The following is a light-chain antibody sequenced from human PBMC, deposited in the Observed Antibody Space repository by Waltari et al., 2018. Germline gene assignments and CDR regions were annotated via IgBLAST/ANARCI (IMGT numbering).Light chain of an antibody. CDR1: SGDVDFYDS. J-gene: IGLJ2*01. Sequence: QSALTQPASVSGSPGQSITISCSGVSGDVDFYDSVSWYQQHPDKAPKLIISEVTHRPSGIPDRFSASKSDNTVTLTISGLQAEDEADYYCCSYTNTNQWIFGGGTKVTVL. CDR2: EVT. V-gene: IGLV2-14*01. CDR3: CSYTNTNQWI.